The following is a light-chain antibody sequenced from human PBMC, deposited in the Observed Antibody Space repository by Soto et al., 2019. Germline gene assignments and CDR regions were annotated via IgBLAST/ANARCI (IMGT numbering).Light chain of an antibody. CDR2: RSS. V-gene: IGKV3-20*01. J-gene: IGKJ4*01. Sequence: EIVMTQSPATLSVSPGERVTLSCRASQSVSSNVDWYQQKPGQAPRLLIYRSSTRATGIPDRFSGSGSGTDFTLTISRLEPEDFAVYYCQQYGSSLTFGGGTKVDIK. CDR1: QSVSSN. CDR3: QQYGSSLT.